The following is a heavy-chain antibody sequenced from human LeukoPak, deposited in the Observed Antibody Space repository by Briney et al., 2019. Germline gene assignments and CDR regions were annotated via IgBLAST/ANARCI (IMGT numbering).Heavy chain of an antibody. V-gene: IGHV3-48*02. J-gene: IGHJ5*02. CDR2: ISSSGTTT. D-gene: IGHD6-13*01. CDR1: GFTFSSYA. CDR3: ARDWPRYSSSWYGWFDP. Sequence: GGSLRLSCAASGFTFSSYAMSWVRQAPGKGLEWVSYISSSGTTTYYADSVRGRFTISRDNAKNSLYLQMNSLRDEDTAVYYCARDWPRYSSSWYGWFDPWGQGTLVTVSS.